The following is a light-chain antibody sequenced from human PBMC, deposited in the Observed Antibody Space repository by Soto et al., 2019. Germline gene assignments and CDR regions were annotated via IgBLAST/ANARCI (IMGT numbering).Light chain of an antibody. CDR3: QQYGSPRT. Sequence: EIVLTQSPGTLSLSPGERATLSCRASQSVSNSYLAWYQQKPGQAPRLLIYGASSRATGIPDRFSGSGSATDFTLTISRLEPEDFAVYYCQQYGSPRTFGPGTKVDIK. J-gene: IGKJ3*01. CDR2: GAS. CDR1: QSVSNSY. V-gene: IGKV3-20*01.